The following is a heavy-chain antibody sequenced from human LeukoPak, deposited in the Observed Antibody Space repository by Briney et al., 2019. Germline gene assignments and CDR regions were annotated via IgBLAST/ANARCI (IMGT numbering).Heavy chain of an antibody. Sequence: SETLSLTCAVYGGSFSGYYWSWIRQPPGKGLERIGEINHSGSTNYNPSLKSRVTISVDTSKNQFSLKLSSVTAADTAVYYCARGSSGWPNYFDYWGQGTLVTVSS. J-gene: IGHJ4*02. CDR2: INHSGST. V-gene: IGHV4-34*01. CDR3: ARGSSGWPNYFDY. D-gene: IGHD6-19*01. CDR1: GGSFSGYY.